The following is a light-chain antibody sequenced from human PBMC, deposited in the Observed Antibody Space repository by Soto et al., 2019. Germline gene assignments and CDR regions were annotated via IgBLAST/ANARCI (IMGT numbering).Light chain of an antibody. CDR2: DAS. Sequence: EIQVTQSPSTLSEYVEDRVTITCRASQSISSWLAWYQQKPGKAPKLLIYDASSLESGVPSRFSGSGSGTEFTLTISSLQPDDFATYYCQQYNSFWTFGQGTKVDIK. CDR3: QQYNSFWT. J-gene: IGKJ1*01. CDR1: QSISSW. V-gene: IGKV1-5*01.